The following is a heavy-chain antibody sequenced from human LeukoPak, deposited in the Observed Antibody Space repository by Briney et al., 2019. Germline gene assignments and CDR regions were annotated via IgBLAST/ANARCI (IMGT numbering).Heavy chain of an antibody. Sequence: GGSLRLSCAASGFTFSSYAMSWVRQAPGKGLEWVSAISGRGGSTYYADSVKGRFTISRDNSKNTLYLQMNSLRAEDTAVYYCAKEGVWGSYRYNFDYWGQGTLVTVSS. CDR1: GFTFSSYA. V-gene: IGHV3-23*01. CDR2: ISGRGGST. J-gene: IGHJ4*02. CDR3: AKEGVWGSYRYNFDY. D-gene: IGHD3-16*02.